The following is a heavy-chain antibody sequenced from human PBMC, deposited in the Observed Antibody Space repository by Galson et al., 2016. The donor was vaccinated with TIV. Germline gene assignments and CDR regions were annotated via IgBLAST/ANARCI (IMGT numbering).Heavy chain of an antibody. CDR2: IGHSGNNI. Sequence: SLRLSCAASGFTFSDYYMNWIRQAPGKGLEWVSFIGHSGNNIYYADSVKGRFTISRDNAKNFLYLPMNSLRAEDTAVYYCASGWGLGIVATLFDKWGQGTLVTVSS. CDR1: GFTFSDYY. J-gene: IGHJ4*02. V-gene: IGHV3-11*04. D-gene: IGHD2-21*01. CDR3: ASGWGLGIVATLFDK.